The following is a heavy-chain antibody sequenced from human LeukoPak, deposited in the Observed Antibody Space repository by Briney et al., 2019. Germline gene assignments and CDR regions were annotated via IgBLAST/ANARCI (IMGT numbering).Heavy chain of an antibody. CDR2: LTPTSESI. J-gene: IGHJ4*02. CDR1: GFSFRIYF. V-gene: IGHV3-21*01. Sequence: GGSLRLSCAASGFSFRIYFMNWVRQAPGKEPERVSSLTPTSESIHYAASLWRRSATSRANAKTSVYLQMNRRRAEQTAVDFCAGGGDFDNWGQGILVTVS. CDR3: AGGGDFDN. D-gene: IGHD3-16*01.